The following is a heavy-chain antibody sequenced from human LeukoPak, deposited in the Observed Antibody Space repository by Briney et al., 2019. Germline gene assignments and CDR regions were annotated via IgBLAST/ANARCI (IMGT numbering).Heavy chain of an antibody. J-gene: IGHJ6*03. D-gene: IGHD4-11*01. CDR2: IWYDGSNK. CDR1: GFTFTNFA. CDR3: AFHYSYYYYYMDV. V-gene: IGHV3-33*08. Sequence: GGSLRLSCAASGFTFTNFAMHWVRQAPGKGLEWVAVIWYDGSNKYYADSVKGRFTISRDNSKNTLYLQMNSLRAEDTAVYYCAFHYSYYYYYMDVWGKGTTVTVSS.